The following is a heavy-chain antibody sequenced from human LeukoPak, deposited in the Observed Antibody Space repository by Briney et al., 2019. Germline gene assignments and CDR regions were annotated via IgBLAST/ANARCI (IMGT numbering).Heavy chain of an antibody. Sequence: SETLSLTCTVSGYSISSGYYWGWIRQPPGKPLDWLGTIYYTGGTYSNPSLKSRVTISVDTSKNQFFLTLRSVAAADTAFYYCARIGYSYGPQYYFDYWGQGTLVTVSS. CDR2: IYYTGGT. CDR3: ARIGYSYGPQYYFDY. CDR1: GYSISSGYY. J-gene: IGHJ4*02. V-gene: IGHV4-38-2*02. D-gene: IGHD5-18*01.